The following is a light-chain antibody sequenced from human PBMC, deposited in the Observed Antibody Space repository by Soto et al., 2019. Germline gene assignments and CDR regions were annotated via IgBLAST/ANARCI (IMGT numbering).Light chain of an antibody. CDR1: SSDVGTYDF. J-gene: IGLJ1*01. Sequence: QSVLTQPRSVSGSPGHSVTISCTGTSSDVGTYDFVSWYQQHPGKAPKLIIYDVSKRPSGVPDRFSGSKSGNTASLTISGLQAEDEADYWCCSYAGTYTYVFGSGTKVTVL. CDR2: DVS. V-gene: IGLV2-11*01. CDR3: CSYAGTYTYV.